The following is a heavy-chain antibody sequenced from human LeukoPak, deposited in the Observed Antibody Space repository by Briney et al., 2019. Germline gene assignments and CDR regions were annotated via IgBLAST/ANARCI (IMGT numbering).Heavy chain of an antibody. CDR3: TTDRAPRYCSSTSCYYYGMDV. J-gene: IGHJ6*02. CDR1: GFTFSNAW. V-gene: IGHV3-15*07. D-gene: IGHD2-2*01. Sequence: GGSLRLSCAASGFTFSNAWMNWVRQAPGKGLEWVGRIKSKTDGGTTDYAAPVKGRFTISRDDSKNTLYLQMNSLKTEDTAVYYCTTDRAPRYCSSTSCYYYGMDVWGQGTTVTVSS. CDR2: IKSKTDGGTT.